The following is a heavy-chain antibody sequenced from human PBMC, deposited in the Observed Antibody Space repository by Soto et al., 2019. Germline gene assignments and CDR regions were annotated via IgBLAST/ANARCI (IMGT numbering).Heavy chain of an antibody. V-gene: IGHV4-39*01. CDR2: IYYSGST. CDR3: ARQEAVAPPCWFDP. CDR1: GGSISSSSYY. Sequence: SETLSLTCTVSGGSISSSSYYWGWIRQPPGKGLGWIGSIYYSGSTYYSPSLKSRVTISVDTSKNQFSLKLSSVTAADTVVYYCARQEAVAPPCWFDPWGQGTLVTVSS. J-gene: IGHJ5*02. D-gene: IGHD6-19*01.